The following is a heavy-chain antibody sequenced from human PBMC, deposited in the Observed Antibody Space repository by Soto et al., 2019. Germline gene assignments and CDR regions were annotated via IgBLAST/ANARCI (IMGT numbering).Heavy chain of an antibody. CDR3: AKGTYDILTGYPNYYFDY. CDR2: ISGSGGST. V-gene: IGHV3-23*01. CDR1: GFTFSSYA. D-gene: IGHD3-9*01. J-gene: IGHJ4*02. Sequence: PGGSLRLSCAASGFTFSSYAMSWVRQAPGKGLEWVSAISGSGGSTYYADSVKGRFTISRDNSKNTLYLQMNSLRAEDTAVYYCAKGTYDILTGYPNYYFDYWGQGTLVTVSS.